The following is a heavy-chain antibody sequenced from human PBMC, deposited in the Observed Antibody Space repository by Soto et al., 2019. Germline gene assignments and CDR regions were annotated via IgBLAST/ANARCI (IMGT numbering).Heavy chain of an antibody. J-gene: IGHJ4*02. CDR2: ISAYNGNT. CDR1: GYTFTSYG. Sequence: ASVKVSCKASGYTFTSYGISWVRQAPGQGLEWMGWISAYNGNTNYAQKLQGRVTMTTDTSTSTAYMELRSLRSDDTAVYYCARSKVRGVIKSSFDYWGQGTLVTVSS. V-gene: IGHV1-18*01. D-gene: IGHD3-10*01. CDR3: ARSKVRGVIKSSFDY.